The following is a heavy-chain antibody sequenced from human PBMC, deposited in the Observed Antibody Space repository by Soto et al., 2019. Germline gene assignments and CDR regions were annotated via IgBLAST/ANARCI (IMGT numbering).Heavy chain of an antibody. CDR2: IYYSGST. CDR3: ARVEAYYGSGSYPDY. CDR1: GGSISSGGYY. Sequence: QVQLQESGPGLVKPSQTLSLTCTVSGGSISSGGYYWSWIRQHPGKGLEWIGYIYYSGSTYSNPSLKSRVTTSVDTSKNQFSLKLSSVTAADTAVYYGARVEAYYGSGSYPDYWGQGTLVTVSS. V-gene: IGHV4-31*03. D-gene: IGHD3-10*01. J-gene: IGHJ4*02.